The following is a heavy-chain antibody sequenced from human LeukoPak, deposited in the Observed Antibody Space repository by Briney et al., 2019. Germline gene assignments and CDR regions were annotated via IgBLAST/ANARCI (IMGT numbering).Heavy chain of an antibody. V-gene: IGHV4-34*01. CDR3: AAGSPTPFDY. D-gene: IGHD3-10*01. CDR1: GGSFGGYY. J-gene: IGHJ4*02. CDR2: INHSGST. Sequence: SETLSLTCAVYGGSFGGYYWSWIRQPPGKGLEWIGEINHSGSTNYNPSLKSRVTISVDTSKNQFSLKLSSVTAADTAVYYCAAGSPTPFDYWGQGTLVTVSS.